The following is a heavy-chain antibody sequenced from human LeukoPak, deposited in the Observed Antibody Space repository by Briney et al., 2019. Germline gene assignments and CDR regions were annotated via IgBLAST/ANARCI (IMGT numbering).Heavy chain of an antibody. Sequence: SETLSLTCAVYGGSFSGYYWSWIRQPPGKGLEWIGKINHSGSTNYNPSLKSRVTISVDTYKNQFSLKLSSVTAADTAVYYCARARGVYCSSTSCYSPRNYYYYGMDVWGQGTTVTVSS. J-gene: IGHJ6*02. CDR1: GGSFSGYY. CDR2: INHSGST. CDR3: ARARGVYCSSTSCYSPRNYYYYGMDV. V-gene: IGHV4-34*01. D-gene: IGHD2-2*01.